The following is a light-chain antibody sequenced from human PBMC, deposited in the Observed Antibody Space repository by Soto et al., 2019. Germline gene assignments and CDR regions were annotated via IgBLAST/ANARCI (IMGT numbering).Light chain of an antibody. CDR2: NNN. V-gene: IGLV1-44*01. J-gene: IGLJ3*02. Sequence: QPVLTQPPSASGTPGQRVTISCSGSSSNIGSNTVNWYQQLPGTAPKLLIYNNNQRPSGVPDRFSGSKSGTSASLAISGLQSEDEADYYWAAWDDSLNGPGVFGGGTKVTVL. CDR1: SSNIGSNT. CDR3: AAWDDSLNGPGV.